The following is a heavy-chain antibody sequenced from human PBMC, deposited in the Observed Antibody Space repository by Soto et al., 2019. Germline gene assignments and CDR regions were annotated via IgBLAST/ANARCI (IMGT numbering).Heavy chain of an antibody. J-gene: IGHJ6*02. V-gene: IGHV4-30-4*01. D-gene: IGHD2-2*02. CDR3: ARGGGEDIVLVPAAIAGMDV. CDR1: GGSISSGDYY. CDR2: IYYSGST. Sequence: PSVTLSLTCTVSGGSISSGDYYWSWIRQPPGKGLEWIGHIYYSGSTYYNPSLKSRVTISVDTSKNQFSLKLSSVTAADTAVYYCARGGGEDIVLVPAAIAGMDVWGQGTTVTVSS.